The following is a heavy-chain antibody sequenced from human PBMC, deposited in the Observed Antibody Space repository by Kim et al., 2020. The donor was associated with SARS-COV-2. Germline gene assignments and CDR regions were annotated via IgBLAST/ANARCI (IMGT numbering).Heavy chain of an antibody. V-gene: IGHV3-48*03. CDR1: GFTFSSYE. CDR3: ARSTDSSRWSDYNWFDP. Sequence: GGSLRLSCAASGFTFSSYEMNWVRQAPGKGLEWVSYISSSGSTIYYADSVKGRFTISRDNAKNSLYLQMNSLRAEDTAVYYCARSTDSSRWSDYNWFDPWGQGTLVTVSS. D-gene: IGHD6-13*01. CDR2: ISSSGSTI. J-gene: IGHJ5*02.